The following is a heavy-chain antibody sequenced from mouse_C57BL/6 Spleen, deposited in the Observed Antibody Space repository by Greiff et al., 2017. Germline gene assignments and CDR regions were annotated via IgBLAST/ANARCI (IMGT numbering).Heavy chain of an antibody. D-gene: IGHD1-1*01. V-gene: IGHV1-69*01. J-gene: IGHJ4*01. CDR3: ARRGSSYAMDY. CDR2: IDPSDSYT. Sequence: VQLQQSGAELARPGASVKLSCKASGYTFTSYWMHWVKQRPGQGLEWIGEIDPSDSYTNYNQKFKGKSTLTVDKSSSTAYMQLSSLTSEDSAVYYCARRGSSYAMDYWGQGTSVTVSS. CDR1: GYTFTSYW.